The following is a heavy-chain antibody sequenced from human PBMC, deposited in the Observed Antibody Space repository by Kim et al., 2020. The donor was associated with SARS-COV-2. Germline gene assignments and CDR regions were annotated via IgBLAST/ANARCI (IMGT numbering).Heavy chain of an antibody. CDR3: ASSCRWLPLSQYYFDY. D-gene: IGHD6-19*01. J-gene: IGHJ4*02. CDR1: GFTFSSYD. CDR2: IGTAGDT. V-gene: IGHV3-13*01. Sequence: GGSLRLSCAASGFTFSSYDMHWVRQATGKGLEWVSAIGTAGDTYYPGSVKSRFTISRENAKNSLYLQMNSLRAGDTAVYYCASSCRWLPLSQYYFDYWGQGTLVTVSS.